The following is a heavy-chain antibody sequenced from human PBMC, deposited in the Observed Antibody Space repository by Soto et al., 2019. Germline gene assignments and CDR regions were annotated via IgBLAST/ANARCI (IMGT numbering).Heavy chain of an antibody. CDR3: AGGGTGSGPFTWELPDH. V-gene: IGHV1-45*02. Sequence: QMQLVQSGAEVKKTGSSVTVSCKALGNTFTYRYLHWVRQAPGQALEWMGWITPFSGDVNYAQKFPERITITRDRSINSAYMQMSSLRSEDTAMYFCAGGGTGSGPFTWELPDHWGQGTLVTVSS. J-gene: IGHJ4*02. D-gene: IGHD1-26*01. CDR1: GNTFTYRY. CDR2: ITPFSGDV.